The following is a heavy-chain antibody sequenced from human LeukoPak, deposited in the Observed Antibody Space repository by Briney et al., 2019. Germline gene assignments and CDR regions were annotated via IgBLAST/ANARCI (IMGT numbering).Heavy chain of an antibody. CDR3: ARDAYCGGDCHSSYDAFDI. Sequence: ASVKVSCKASGYTFTSYGISWVRQAPGQGLEWMGWISAYNGNTNYAQKLQGRVTMTTDTSTSTAYMELRSLRSDDTAVYYCARDAYCGGDCHSSYDAFDIWGQGTMVTVSS. D-gene: IGHD2-21*02. V-gene: IGHV1-18*01. CDR2: ISAYNGNT. CDR1: GYTFTSYG. J-gene: IGHJ3*02.